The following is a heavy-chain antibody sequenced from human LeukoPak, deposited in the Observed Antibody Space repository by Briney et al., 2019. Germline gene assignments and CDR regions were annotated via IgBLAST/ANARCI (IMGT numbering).Heavy chain of an antibody. CDR3: ARKSRFTYDYDRSGFYAWSFDY. Sequence: SETLSLTCTVSDGSISGYYWSWIRQPPGKGLEWIGYIYYSGSTNYNPSLKSRVTISVDTSKTQFSLKLSSVTAADTAVYYCARKSRFTYDYDRSGFYAWSFDYWGQGTLVTVSS. CDR1: DGSISGYY. J-gene: IGHJ4*02. D-gene: IGHD3-22*01. V-gene: IGHV4-59*01. CDR2: IYYSGST.